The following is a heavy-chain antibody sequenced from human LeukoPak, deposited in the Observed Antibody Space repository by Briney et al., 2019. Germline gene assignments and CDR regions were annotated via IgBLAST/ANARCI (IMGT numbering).Heavy chain of an antibody. Sequence: PSETLSLTCTVSGGSISSTSYYWDWLRQPPGKGLEWIGSIYYSETTYYNPSLKSRVTISIDTSKNQFSLKLSSVTAADTAVYYCARVVESGSGSYGGYWFDPWGQGTLVTVSS. V-gene: IGHV4-39*07. CDR3: ARVVESGSGSYGGYWFDP. CDR2: IYYSETT. J-gene: IGHJ5*02. CDR1: GGSISSTSYY. D-gene: IGHD3-10*01.